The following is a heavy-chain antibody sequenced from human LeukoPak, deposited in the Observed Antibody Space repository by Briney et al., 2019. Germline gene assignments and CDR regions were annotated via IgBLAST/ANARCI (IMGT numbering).Heavy chain of an antibody. J-gene: IGHJ4*02. CDR1: GFTFSSYE. V-gene: IGHV3-48*03. D-gene: IGHD2-2*01. CDR3: AREREDCSSSSCYEEFDC. Sequence: GGSLRLSCVASGFTFSSYEMIWIRQAPGKGLEWVSYISGSGSTTYYADSVRGRFTTSRDNAENSLYLQMNNLRAEDTAICYCAREREDCSSSSCYEEFDCWGQGTLVTVSS. CDR2: ISGSGSTT.